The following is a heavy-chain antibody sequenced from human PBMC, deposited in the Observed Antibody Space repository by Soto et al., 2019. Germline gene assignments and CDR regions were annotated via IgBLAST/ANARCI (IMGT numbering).Heavy chain of an antibody. J-gene: IGHJ4*02. CDR3: ARRTESDFCTVSPTTSDW. D-gene: IGHD3-3*01. CDR2: IYPGDSDT. V-gene: IGHV5-51*01. CDR1: GYSFTSYW. Sequence: GESLKISCKGSGYSFTSYWIGWVRQMPGKGLEWMGIIYPGDSDTRYSPSFQGQVTISADKSISTAYLQWSSLKASDTAMYYCARRTESDFCTVSPTTSDWWGEVYVGPVS.